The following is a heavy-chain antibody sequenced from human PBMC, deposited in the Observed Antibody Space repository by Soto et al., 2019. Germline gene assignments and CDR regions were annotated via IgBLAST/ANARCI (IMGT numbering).Heavy chain of an antibody. CDR2: IIPIFGTA. D-gene: IGHD3-10*01. CDR3: ARGNPNMGFGELLNYYYYGMDV. Sequence: SVKVSCKASGGTFSSYAISWVRQAPGQGLEWMGGIIPIFGTANYEQKFQGRVTITADESTSTAYMELSSLRSEDTAVYYCARGNPNMGFGELLNYYYYGMDVWGQGTTVTVSS. V-gene: IGHV1-69*13. J-gene: IGHJ6*02. CDR1: GGTFSSYA.